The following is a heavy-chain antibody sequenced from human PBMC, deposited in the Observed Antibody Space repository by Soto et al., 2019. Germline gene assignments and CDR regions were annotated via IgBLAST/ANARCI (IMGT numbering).Heavy chain of an antibody. V-gene: IGHV3-30*18. Sequence: QVQLVESGGGVVQPGRSLRLSCAASGFTFSSYGMHWVRQAPGKGLEWVAVISYDGSNKYYADSVKGRFTISRDNSKNTLYLQMNSLRAEDTAVYYCAKSMRPYYYDSSGGVGYWGQGTLVTVSS. CDR2: ISYDGSNK. CDR1: GFTFSSYG. CDR3: AKSMRPYYYDSSGGVGY. J-gene: IGHJ4*02. D-gene: IGHD3-22*01.